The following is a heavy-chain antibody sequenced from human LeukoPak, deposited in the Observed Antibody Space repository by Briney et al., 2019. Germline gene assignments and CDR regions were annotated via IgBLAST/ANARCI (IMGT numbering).Heavy chain of an antibody. CDR2: IYYSGST. Sequence: PSETLSLTCTVSGGSFSSGSYYWSWIRQPPGKGLEWIGYIYYSGSTNYNPSLKSRVTILVDTSKNQFSLKLSSVTAADTAVYYCARVNDFWSGPFDYWGQGTLVTVSS. J-gene: IGHJ4*02. V-gene: IGHV4-61*01. CDR3: ARVNDFWSGPFDY. CDR1: GGSFSSGSYY. D-gene: IGHD3-3*01.